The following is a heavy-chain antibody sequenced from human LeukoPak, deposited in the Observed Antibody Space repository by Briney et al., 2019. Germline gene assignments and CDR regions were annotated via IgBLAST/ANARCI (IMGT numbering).Heavy chain of an antibody. CDR1: GYTFSGYY. J-gene: IGHJ3*01. CDR2: INPNSGDT. CDR3: ARDGALDL. V-gene: IGHV1-2*02. Sequence: GASVKVSCKASGYTFSGYYMHWVRQAPGQGLEWMGWINPNSGDTNSAQKFEGRVTMTRDTSISTAYMEVSRLTSDDTAVYYCARDGALDLWGKGTMVTVSS.